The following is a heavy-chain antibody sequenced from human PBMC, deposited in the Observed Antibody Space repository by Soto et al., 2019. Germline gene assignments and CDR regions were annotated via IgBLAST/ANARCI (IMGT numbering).Heavy chain of an antibody. D-gene: IGHD3-9*01. V-gene: IGHV3-74*01. Sequence: PSETLRLSCAASGFTFSNDWMHWVRQAPGKGLEWVSRINADGGSTHYADSVRGRFTISRDNAKNTLFLQLNSLRVEDTAIYYCIKVLTRGVGVPRFYFDSWGQGTLVTVS. CDR2: INADGGST. CDR1: GFTFSNDW. J-gene: IGHJ4*02. CDR3: IKVLTRGVGVPRFYFDS.